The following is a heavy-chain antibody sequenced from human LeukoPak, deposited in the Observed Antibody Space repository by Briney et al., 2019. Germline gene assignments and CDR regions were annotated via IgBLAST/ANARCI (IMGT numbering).Heavy chain of an antibody. J-gene: IGHJ4*02. V-gene: IGHV4-59*01. D-gene: IGHD3-9*01. Sequence: SETLSLTCTVSSGSISSYYWSWIRQPPGKGLEWIGYIYYSGSTNYNPSLKSRVTISVDTSKNQFSLKLSSVTAADTAVYYCARDTSYYDILTGFHKPGYFDYWGQGTLVTVSS. CDR2: IYYSGST. CDR1: SGSISSYY. CDR3: ARDTSYYDILTGFHKPGYFDY.